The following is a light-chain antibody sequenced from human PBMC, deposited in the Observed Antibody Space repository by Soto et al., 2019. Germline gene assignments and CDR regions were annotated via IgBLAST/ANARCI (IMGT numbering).Light chain of an antibody. CDR3: QQYKNWPPLT. CDR2: GVF. J-gene: IGKJ4*01. CDR1: QSVSYN. V-gene: IGKV3-15*01. Sequence: EIVMTQSPATLSVSPGETATVSCRASQSVSYNLAWCQQKPGQGPRLVIYGVFTRATGIPARFSGSGSGTEFTLTISSLQSEDFAVYYCQQYKNWPPLTFGGGTKVEIK.